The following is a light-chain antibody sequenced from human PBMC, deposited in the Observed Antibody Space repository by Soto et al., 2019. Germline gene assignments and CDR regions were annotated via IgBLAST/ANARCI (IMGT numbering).Light chain of an antibody. CDR3: QLYFSYPHT. CDR2: TAS. J-gene: IGKJ4*02. CDR1: QGISSH. Sequence: AIRMTQSPSSFSASTGDRVTITCRASQGISSHLAWYQVTQGKAPRLLIYTASYLESGVPSRCSGCRSGTYFTLIISCLQSEEFAVYYCQLYFSYPHTFGGGTKVEIK. V-gene: IGKV1-8*01.